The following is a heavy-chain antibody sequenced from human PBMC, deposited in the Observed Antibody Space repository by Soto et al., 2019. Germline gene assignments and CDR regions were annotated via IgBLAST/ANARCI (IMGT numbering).Heavy chain of an antibody. Sequence: SVKVSCKASGGTFSSYAISWVRQAPGQGLEWMGGIIPIFGTANYAQKFQGRVTITADESTSTAYMELSSLRSEDTAVYYCASNPPATPPPRVYYDFWSGYYRPPDYYYGMDVWGQGTTVTVSS. CDR3: ASNPPATPPPRVYYDFWSGYYRPPDYYYGMDV. D-gene: IGHD3-3*01. CDR2: IIPIFGTA. CDR1: GGTFSSYA. J-gene: IGHJ6*02. V-gene: IGHV1-69*13.